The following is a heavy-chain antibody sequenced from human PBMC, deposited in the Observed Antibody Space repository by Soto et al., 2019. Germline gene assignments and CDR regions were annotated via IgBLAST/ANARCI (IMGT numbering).Heavy chain of an antibody. Sequence: ASVKVSCKASGGTLSSYTFSWVRQAPGQGREWMGRVIPNLGVTNYAKKFQGRFTIVVDTSTSTAYMELNSLRYEDTAVYYCARDKGYCSDTSCPDFDYSGQVSLVIVSS. V-gene: IGHV1-69*04. CDR2: VIPNLGVT. CDR3: ARDKGYCSDTSCPDFDY. D-gene: IGHD2-15*01. J-gene: IGHJ4*02. CDR1: GGTLSSYT.